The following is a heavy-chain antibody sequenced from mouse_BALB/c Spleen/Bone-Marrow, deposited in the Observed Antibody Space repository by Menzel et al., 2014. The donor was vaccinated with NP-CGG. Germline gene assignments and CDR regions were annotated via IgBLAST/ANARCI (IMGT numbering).Heavy chain of an antibody. CDR3: ARGDGYAMDY. V-gene: IGHV14-1*02. J-gene: IGHJ4*01. Sequence: EVQLPQSGAEIVRPGALVKLSCKASGFNIKDYYMQWVKQRPEQGLEWIGWIDPENGNTIYDPKFQGKASITADTSSNTAYLQLSSLTSEDTAVYYCARGDGYAMDYWGQGTSVTVSS. CDR1: GFNIKDYY. CDR2: IDPENGNT.